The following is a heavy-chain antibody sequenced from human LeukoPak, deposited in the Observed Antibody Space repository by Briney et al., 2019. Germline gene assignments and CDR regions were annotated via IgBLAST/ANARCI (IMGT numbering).Heavy chain of an antibody. J-gene: IGHJ4*02. D-gene: IGHD2-21*02. CDR3: ARDCGSDCYSLDY. CDR2: INPSNGDT. Sequence: ASVKVSCKASGYTFSGYYMHWLRQAPGQGLEWMGWINPSNGDTNYAQKFQGRVTMTRDTSISTAYMELSRLRSDDTAVYYCARDCGSDCYSLDYWGQGTLVTVSS. CDR1: GYTFSGYY. V-gene: IGHV1-2*02.